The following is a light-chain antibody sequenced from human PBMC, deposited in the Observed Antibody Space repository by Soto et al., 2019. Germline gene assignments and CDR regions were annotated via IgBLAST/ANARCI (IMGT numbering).Light chain of an antibody. CDR3: QQYNNWPRT. V-gene: IGKV3-15*01. J-gene: IGKJ2*01. CDR2: GAS. Sequence: EIVMTQSPATLSVSPGERATLSCRASQSVSSNLAWYQQKPGQAPRLLIYGASTRATGIPARFSGSGSGTEFTLTISSLHSEDLAVYYCQQYNNWPRTFSQGTKVXIK. CDR1: QSVSSN.